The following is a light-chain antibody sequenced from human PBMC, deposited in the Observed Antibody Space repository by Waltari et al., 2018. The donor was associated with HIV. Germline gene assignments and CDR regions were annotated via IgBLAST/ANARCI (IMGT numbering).Light chain of an antibody. J-gene: IGKJ1*01. Sequence: MVLTQSPGTLSLSPGDRAILSCRASQRVSANFLAWYQQRPGQAPRLLVYGASRRATSTPARFSCGGSGTDVTLTINRLQPEDFAVYYCQQCATSPWTFGQGTTV. CDR3: QQCATSPWT. V-gene: IGKV3-20*01. CDR2: GAS. CDR1: QRVSANF.